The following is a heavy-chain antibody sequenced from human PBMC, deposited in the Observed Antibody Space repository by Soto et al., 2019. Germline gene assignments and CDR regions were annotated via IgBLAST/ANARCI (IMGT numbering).Heavy chain of an antibody. CDR1: GYTLSDYY. V-gene: IGHV1-46*03. D-gene: IGHD3-16*01. CDR3: ARDRTVMLNTNWFAP. CDR2: INPSGGGT. Sequence: QVQLVQSGAEVKKPGASVKVSCKASGYTLSDYYMHWVRQAPGQGLEWMGIINPSGGGTGYAQKYQGRVAMTRDTSTSTVYMELSSLRSDNTAVYYCARDRTVMLNTNWFAPWGQGTLVTVSS. J-gene: IGHJ5*02.